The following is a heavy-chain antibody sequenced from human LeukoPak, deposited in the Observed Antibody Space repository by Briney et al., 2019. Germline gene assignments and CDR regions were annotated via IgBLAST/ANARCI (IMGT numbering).Heavy chain of an antibody. CDR2: INIDGSST. J-gene: IGHJ3*02. Sequence: GGSLILFCAASGFTFSSYWMHWVRQAPGEGLVWVSRINIDGSSTSYADSVKSRFTIPRDNAKNTLYLQMNSLRAEDTAVYYCARGGWGAFDIWGQGTMVTVSS. V-gene: IGHV3-74*01. CDR3: ARGGWGAFDI. CDR1: GFTFSSYW. D-gene: IGHD6-19*01.